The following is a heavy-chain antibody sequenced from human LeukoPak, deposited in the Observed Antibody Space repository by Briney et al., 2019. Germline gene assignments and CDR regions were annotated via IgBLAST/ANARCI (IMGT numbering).Heavy chain of an antibody. CDR1: AFTFIDYY. CDR3: ASASGCDLGGFDY. J-gene: IGHJ4*02. CDR2: IISSVSPI. V-gene: IGHV3-11*01. D-gene: IGHD5-12*01. Sequence: PGRSLRPSCAASAFTFIDYYMSWVRQAPRKGLGWVSYIISSVSPIYYADTVKGRFTISSDNAKNSLYLQMNSLRAEDTAVYYCASASGCDLGGFDYWGQGTLVTVSS.